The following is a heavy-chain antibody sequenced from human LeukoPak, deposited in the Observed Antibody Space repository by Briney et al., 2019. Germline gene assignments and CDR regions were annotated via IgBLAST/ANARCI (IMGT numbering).Heavy chain of an antibody. V-gene: IGHV5-51*01. CDR1: GSSFTNYW. D-gene: IGHD6-13*01. Sequence: GESLKISCQGSGSSFTNYWLEWVRQMPGKGLEWMGIVHPGDSDTRYSPSFQGQVTISADRSISTAYLQWSSLKALDTALYYCARQSSTWYLSDYWGQGALVTVSS. J-gene: IGHJ4*02. CDR2: VHPGDSDT. CDR3: ARQSSTWYLSDY.